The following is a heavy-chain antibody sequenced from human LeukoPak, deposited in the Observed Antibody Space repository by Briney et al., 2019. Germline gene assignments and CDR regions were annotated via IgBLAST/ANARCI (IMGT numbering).Heavy chain of an antibody. CDR2: IYNTGSA. Sequence: SETLSLTCNVSGASISSHYWNWIRQPAGKGLEWIGLIYNTGSANYNPSLKSRVTMSLDTSRNQISLKLTSVTAADTAVYYCARDVFFRALTWFDPWGQGTLVTVSS. J-gene: IGHJ5*02. D-gene: IGHD2/OR15-2a*01. V-gene: IGHV4-4*07. CDR3: ARDVFFRALTWFDP. CDR1: GASISSHY.